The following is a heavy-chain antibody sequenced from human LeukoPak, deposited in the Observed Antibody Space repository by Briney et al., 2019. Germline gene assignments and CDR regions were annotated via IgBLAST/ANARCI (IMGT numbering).Heavy chain of an antibody. CDR1: GGSISSAGYY. D-gene: IGHD5-18*01. V-gene: IGHV4-31*03. CDR2: IYYTGRT. Sequence: SETLSLTCTVSGGSISSAGYYWNWIRQHPTEGLEWIGHIYYTGRTTYNPSVKSRVTISADTFKNQFSLKLNSVTAADTAVYFCASAPLGNSFGYMAYWGQGALVTVSS. CDR3: ASAPLGNSFGYMAY. J-gene: IGHJ4*02.